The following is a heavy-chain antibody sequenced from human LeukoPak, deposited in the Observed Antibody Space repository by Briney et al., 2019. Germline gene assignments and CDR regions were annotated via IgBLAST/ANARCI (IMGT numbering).Heavy chain of an antibody. V-gene: IGHV1-69*13. CDR2: IIPIFGTA. J-gene: IGHJ3*02. CDR1: GGTFTSYA. D-gene: IGHD2/OR15-2a*01. Sequence: SVKVSCKASGGTFTSYAISWVRQGPGQGLEWMGGIIPIFGTANNAQKFQGRVTITADESSSTAYMELSSLRSEDTAMYYCARQFTFYDRRRGTYVWSDAIDIWGQGTMVTVSS. CDR3: ARQFTFYDRRRGTYVWSDAIDI.